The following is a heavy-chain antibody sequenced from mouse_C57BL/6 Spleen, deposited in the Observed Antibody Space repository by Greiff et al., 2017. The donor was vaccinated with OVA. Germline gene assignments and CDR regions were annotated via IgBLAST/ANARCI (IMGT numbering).Heavy chain of an antibody. Sequence: QVQLQQPGAELVKPGASVKLSCKASGYTFTSYWMHWVKPRPGRGLEWSGRIDPNSGGTKYNEKLKSKATLTVDKPSSTAYMQLSSLTSDDSAVYYCAREGDSSGSLCDYWGQGTTLTVSS. CDR3: AREGDSSGSLCDY. V-gene: IGHV1-72*01. J-gene: IGHJ2*01. CDR1: GYTFTSYW. D-gene: IGHD3-2*02. CDR2: IDPNSGGT.